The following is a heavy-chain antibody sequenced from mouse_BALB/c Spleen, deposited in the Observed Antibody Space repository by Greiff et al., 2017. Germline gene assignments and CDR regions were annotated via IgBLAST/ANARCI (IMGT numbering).Heavy chain of an antibody. J-gene: IGHJ2*01. D-gene: IGHD2-10*02. V-gene: IGHV5-9-1*01. CDR3: AIRSMVTSFDY. CDR1: GFTFSSYA. Sequence: DVMLVESGGGLVKPGGSLKLSCAASGFTFSSYAMSWVRQTPEKRLEWVATISSGGSYTYYPDSVKGRFTISRDNAKNTLYLQMSSLRSEDTAMYYCAIRSMVTSFDYWGQGTTLTVSS. CDR2: ISSGGSYT.